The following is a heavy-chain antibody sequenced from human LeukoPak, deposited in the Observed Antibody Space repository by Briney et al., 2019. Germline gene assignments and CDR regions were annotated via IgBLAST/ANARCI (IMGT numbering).Heavy chain of an antibody. D-gene: IGHD3-3*01. CDR1: GYTFTSYG. Sequence: GASVKVSCKASGYTFTSYGISWVRQAPGQGLEWMGWISAYNGNTNYAQKLQGRVTMTTDTSTSTAYMELRSLRSDDTAVYYCARVGITICGVVHPGDVWGKGTTVTVSS. CDR2: ISAYNGNT. V-gene: IGHV1-18*01. J-gene: IGHJ6*04. CDR3: ARVGITICGVVHPGDV.